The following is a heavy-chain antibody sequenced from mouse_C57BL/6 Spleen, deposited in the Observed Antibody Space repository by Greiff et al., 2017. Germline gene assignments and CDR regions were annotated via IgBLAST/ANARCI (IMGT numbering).Heavy chain of an antibody. CDR3: ARERVYYYGSSYGAMDY. CDR1: GYTFTDYN. V-gene: IGHV1-22*01. D-gene: IGHD1-1*01. Sequence: EVQLQQSGPELVKPGASVKMSCKASGYTFTDYNMHWVKQSHGKSLEWIGYINPNNGGTSYNQKFKGKATLTVNKSSSTAYMELRSLTSEDSAVYYCARERVYYYGSSYGAMDYWGQGTSVTVSS. CDR2: INPNNGGT. J-gene: IGHJ4*01.